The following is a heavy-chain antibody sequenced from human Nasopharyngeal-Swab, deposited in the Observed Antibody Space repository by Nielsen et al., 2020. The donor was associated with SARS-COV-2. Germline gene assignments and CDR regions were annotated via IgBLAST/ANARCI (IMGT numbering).Heavy chain of an antibody. CDR3: STWFSCSRVF. CDR1: GFTFSGPS. V-gene: IGHV3-73*01. J-gene: IGHJ4*02. D-gene: IGHD2-15*01. CDR2: IRTKITNYET. Sequence: GGSLRLSCAASGFTFSGPSIHWLPQTSGNGLEWVAHIRTKITNYETSFAAAVKGWFTISRDDSKNTAYLQMNSLKIEDTAVYYCSTWFSCSRVFWGRGTRVTVSS.